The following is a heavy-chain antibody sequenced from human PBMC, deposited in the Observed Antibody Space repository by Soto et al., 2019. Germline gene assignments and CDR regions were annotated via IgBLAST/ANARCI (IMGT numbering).Heavy chain of an antibody. CDR2: IYHSGGG. CDR1: GVSVISGGHY. J-gene: IGHJ5*02. Sequence: PSETLSLTCSVSGVSVISGGHYWNWIRQFPGKGLEWIGYIYHSGGGYYNPSLESRVTISVDTSKNQFSLKLPSVTAADTAMYYCARDGFCTSTTCRVGNWFDPWGQGTLVTVSS. D-gene: IGHD2-2*01. CDR3: ARDGFCTSTTCRVGNWFDP. V-gene: IGHV4-61*08.